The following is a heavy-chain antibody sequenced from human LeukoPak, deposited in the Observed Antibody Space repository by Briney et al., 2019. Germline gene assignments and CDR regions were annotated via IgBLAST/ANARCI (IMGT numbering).Heavy chain of an antibody. CDR3: AKDTDPYYYDSSGSPFDP. D-gene: IGHD3-22*01. V-gene: IGHV3-30*18. CDR1: GFTFSSYG. J-gene: IGHJ5*02. CDR2: ISYDGSNK. Sequence: GRSLRLSCAASGFTFSSYGMHWVRQAPGKGLEWVSVISYDGSNKYYADSVKGRFTISRDNSKKTLYLQMNSLRAEDTAVYYCAKDTDPYYYDSSGSPFDPWGQGTLVTVSS.